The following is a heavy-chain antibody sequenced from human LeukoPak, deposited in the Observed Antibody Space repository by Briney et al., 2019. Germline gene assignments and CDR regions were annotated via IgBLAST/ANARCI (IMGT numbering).Heavy chain of an antibody. CDR1: GYTFTSYG. D-gene: IGHD2-15*01. CDR3: ARDTQYCSGGSCYRASYYYYMDV. CDR2: INPSGGST. J-gene: IGHJ6*03. V-gene: IGHV1-46*01. Sequence: ASVKVSCKASGYTFTSYGISWVRQAPGQGLEWMGIINPSGGSTSYAQKFQGRVTMTRDMSTSTVYMELSSLRSEDTAVYYCARDTQYCSGGSCYRASYYYYMDVWGKGTTVTVSS.